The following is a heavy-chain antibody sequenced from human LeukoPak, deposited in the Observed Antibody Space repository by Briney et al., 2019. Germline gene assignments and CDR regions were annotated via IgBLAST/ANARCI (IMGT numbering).Heavy chain of an antibody. V-gene: IGHV4-59*11. CDR3: ATIKRGNIFGYFDF. D-gene: IGHD5-18*01. J-gene: IGHJ4*02. CDR2: MLDTVTT. Sequence: PSETLSLTCAVSGASMNTHYWSWIRQPPGKGLEWIGYMLDTVTTKDNPSLKSRFTLSADTSKNQFSLRLSSVTAADTAVYYCATIKRGNIFGYFDFWGQGIPVTVSS. CDR1: GASMNTHY.